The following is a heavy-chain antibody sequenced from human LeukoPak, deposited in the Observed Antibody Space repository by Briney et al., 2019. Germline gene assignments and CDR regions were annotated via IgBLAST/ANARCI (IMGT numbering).Heavy chain of an antibody. Sequence: ETLSLTCTVSGGSISSYYWSWIRQPPGKGLEWIGYIYYSGSTNYNPSLKSRVTISVDTSKNQFSLKLSSVTAADTAVYYCARDLDYDSSGYPHDAFDIWGQGTMVTVSS. D-gene: IGHD3-22*01. CDR1: GGSISSYY. J-gene: IGHJ3*02. V-gene: IGHV4-59*01. CDR3: ARDLDYDSSGYPHDAFDI. CDR2: IYYSGST.